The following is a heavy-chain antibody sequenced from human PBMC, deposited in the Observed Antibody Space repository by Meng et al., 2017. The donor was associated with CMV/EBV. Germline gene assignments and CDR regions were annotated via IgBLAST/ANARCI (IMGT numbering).Heavy chain of an antibody. V-gene: IGHV3-13*01. CDR3: ARGSSTSSGGVYYYYGMDV. CDR1: GSTFSSYD. J-gene: IGHJ6*02. CDR2: IGTAGDT. D-gene: IGHD2-2*01. Sequence: GGSLRLSCAASGSTFSSYDMHWVRQATGKGLEWVSAIGTAGDTYYPGSVKGRFTISRENAKNSLYLQMNSLRAGDTAVYYCARGSSTSSGGVYYYYGMDVWGQGTTVTVSS.